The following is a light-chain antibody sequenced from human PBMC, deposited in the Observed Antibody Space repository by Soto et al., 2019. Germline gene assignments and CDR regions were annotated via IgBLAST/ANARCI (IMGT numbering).Light chain of an antibody. CDR1: QSVDRD. Sequence: VLTQSPATLSLSLGEVATLSCRASQSVDRDLAWYRQKPGQPPSLLIHGASTRATGVPARFSGSGSETEFALVITSLQSEDFAVYFCHQYNQWPRTFGQGTKV. CDR2: GAS. V-gene: IGKV3-15*01. CDR3: HQYNQWPRT. J-gene: IGKJ1*01.